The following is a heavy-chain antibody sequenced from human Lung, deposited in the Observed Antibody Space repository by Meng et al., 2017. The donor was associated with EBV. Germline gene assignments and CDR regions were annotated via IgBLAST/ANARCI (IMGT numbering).Heavy chain of an antibody. CDR3: ARGDGGNGSDY. J-gene: IGHJ4*02. V-gene: IGHV1-46*01. Sequence: QVRRVQFGAEGKKPGASVKIACKASGNTFTTYFMHWVRKAPGKGLEWMGGINPSGGSTNYAQKFQGRLTMTRDTSTSTVYMELSSLRSEDTAVYYCARGDGGNGSDYWGQGTLVTVSS. D-gene: IGHD4-23*01. CDR1: GNTFTTYF. CDR2: INPSGGST.